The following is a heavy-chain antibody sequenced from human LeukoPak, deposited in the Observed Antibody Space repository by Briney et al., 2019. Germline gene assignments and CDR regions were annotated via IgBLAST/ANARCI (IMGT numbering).Heavy chain of an antibody. Sequence: PGGSLRLSCAASGFPFSSYSMNWVRQAPGKGLELVSYISISSTTIYYADSVRGRITITRDDAKNSLSLQMNSLGAEDTVVNYCARGPPFFYPWGQGTLVTVSS. CDR2: ISISSTTI. V-gene: IGHV3-48*04. D-gene: IGHD3-3*01. J-gene: IGHJ5*02. CDR3: ARGPPFFYP. CDR1: GFPFSSYS.